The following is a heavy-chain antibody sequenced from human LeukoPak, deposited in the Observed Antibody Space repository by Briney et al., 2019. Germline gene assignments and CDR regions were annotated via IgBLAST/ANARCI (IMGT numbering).Heavy chain of an antibody. D-gene: IGHD3-16*02. V-gene: IGHV3-7*05. J-gene: IGHJ3*02. CDR3: ARDRATSPYDYVWGSYRLDAFDI. CDR1: ALTFSSYW. CDR2: IKQDGSEK. Sequence: PGGPLRLCCAASALTFSSYWMSWVRQAPGKGLEWVANIKQDGSEKYYVDSVKGRFTISRDNAKNSLYLQMNSLRAEDTAVYYCARDRATSPYDYVWGSYRLDAFDIWGQGTMVTVSS.